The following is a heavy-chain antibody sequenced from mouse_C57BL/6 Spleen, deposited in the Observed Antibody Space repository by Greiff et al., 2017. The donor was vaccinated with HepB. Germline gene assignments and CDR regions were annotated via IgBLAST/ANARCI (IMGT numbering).Heavy chain of an antibody. CDR2: IDPSDSET. J-gene: IGHJ3*01. Sequence: QVQLQQPGAELVRPGSSVKLSCKASGYTFTSYWMHWVKQRPIQGLEWIGNIDPSDSETHYNQKFKDKATLTVDKSSSTAYMQLSSLTSEDSAVYYCARRTAQATGGFAYWGQGTLVTVSA. CDR1: GYTFTSYW. CDR3: ARRTAQATGGFAY. V-gene: IGHV1-52*01. D-gene: IGHD3-2*02.